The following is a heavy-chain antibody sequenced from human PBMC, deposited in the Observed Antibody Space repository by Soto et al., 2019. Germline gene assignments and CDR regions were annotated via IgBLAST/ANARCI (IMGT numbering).Heavy chain of an antibody. Sequence: QVQLVASGGGVVQPGTSLRLSCAASRLTFSTYDMHWVRQAPGKGLEWVALIWSDASREFYADSVKGRFSISRDNSKNTLFLQMNGLRAEDTAVYYCAGEPKGGAYDMDVWGQGTTVTVSS. V-gene: IGHV3-33*01. CDR2: IWSDASRE. D-gene: IGHD3-16*01. CDR1: RLTFSTYD. CDR3: AGEPKGGAYDMDV. J-gene: IGHJ6*02.